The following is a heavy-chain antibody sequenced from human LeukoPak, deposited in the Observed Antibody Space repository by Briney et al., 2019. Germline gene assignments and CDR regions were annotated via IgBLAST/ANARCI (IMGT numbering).Heavy chain of an antibody. V-gene: IGHV4-59*01. D-gene: IGHD3-16*01. CDR1: GDSISSYF. CDR2: THYSGST. Sequence: SETLSLTCTVSGDSISSYFWSWIRQSPGKGLEWIGYTHYSGSTGFNPSLTSRVTISLDTSENQFYLKLSSVTASDTAFYYCARDQRRDYGDYFDNWGQGTQVTVSS. J-gene: IGHJ4*02. CDR3: ARDQRRDYGDYFDN.